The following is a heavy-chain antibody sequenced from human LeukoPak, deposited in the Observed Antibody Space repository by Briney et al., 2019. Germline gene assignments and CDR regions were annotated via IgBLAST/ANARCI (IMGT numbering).Heavy chain of an antibody. CDR3: AREADSSGYYFDY. CDR1: GFTVSSNY. V-gene: IGHV3-53*01. CDR2: IYSGGST. J-gene: IGHJ4*02. D-gene: IGHD3-22*01. Sequence: GGSLRLSCAASGFTVSSNYMSWVRQAPGKGLEWVSVIYSGGSTYYADSVKGRFTISRDNSKNTLYLQMNSLRAEDTAVCYCAREADSSGYYFDYWGQGTLVTVSS.